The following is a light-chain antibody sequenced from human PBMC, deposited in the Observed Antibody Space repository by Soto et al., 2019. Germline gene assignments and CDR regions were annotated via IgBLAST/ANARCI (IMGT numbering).Light chain of an antibody. Sequence: EIVLTQSPATLYLSPGERATLSCGASQSGSSRYLAWYQQKPGLAPRLLLYDASSRATVIPDRFSGSGSGTDFTLTISRLEPADFAVYYCQQYGSSPYTFGQGTKLEIK. J-gene: IGKJ2*01. CDR3: QQYGSSPYT. CDR1: QSGSSRY. V-gene: IGKV3D-20*01. CDR2: DAS.